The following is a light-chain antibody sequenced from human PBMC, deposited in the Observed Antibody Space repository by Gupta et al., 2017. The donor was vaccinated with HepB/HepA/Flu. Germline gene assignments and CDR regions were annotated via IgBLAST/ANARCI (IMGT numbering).Light chain of an antibody. J-gene: IGLJ3*02. Sequence: QAVVTQEPSLTVSPGGTVTLTCAFSTGAVTNGFFPSWFQQKPGQAPRPLIYTTNSKYSWTPARFSGSLLGGKAALTLSGVQPEDEADYYCLLFYGGAWVFGGGTKLTVL. V-gene: IGLV7-43*01. CDR2: TTN. CDR1: TGAVTNGFF. CDR3: LLFYGGAWV.